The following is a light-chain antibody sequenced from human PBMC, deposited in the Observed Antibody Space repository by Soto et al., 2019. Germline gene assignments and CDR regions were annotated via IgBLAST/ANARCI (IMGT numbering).Light chain of an antibody. CDR1: QGISSY. CDR2: AAS. J-gene: IGKJ1*01. CDR3: QQLNSYPWT. Sequence: DIQLTQSPSFLSASVGDRVTITCRASQGISSYLAWYQQKPGKAPKLLIYAASTLQSGVPSRFSGSGSGTEFTLTLRHLQPEDFATYYCQQLNSYPWTFGQGTKVEIK. V-gene: IGKV1-9*01.